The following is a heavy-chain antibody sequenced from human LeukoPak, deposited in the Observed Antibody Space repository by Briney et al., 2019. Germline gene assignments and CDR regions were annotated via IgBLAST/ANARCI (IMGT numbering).Heavy chain of an antibody. V-gene: IGHV4-61*02. Sequence: SETLSLTCTVSGGSISSVGHYWSWIRQPAGKGLEWIGRIYTSGNTNYNPSLKSRLTISVDTSKNQFSLNLSSVTAADTAVYYCARASGDYASSYNLYMDVWGKGTTVTVSS. CDR1: GGSISSVGHY. D-gene: IGHD4-17*01. CDR2: IYTSGNT. CDR3: ARASGDYASSYNLYMDV. J-gene: IGHJ6*03.